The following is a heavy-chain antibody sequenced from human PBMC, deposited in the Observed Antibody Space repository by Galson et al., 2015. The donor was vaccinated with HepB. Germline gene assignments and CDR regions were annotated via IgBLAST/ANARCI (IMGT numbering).Heavy chain of an antibody. CDR1: GFTFSYYI. D-gene: IGHD3-10*01. V-gene: IGHV3-21*01. CDR2: ISNNSSYI. J-gene: IGHJ6*02. CDR3: AKADRITLVREVIITPYYYYYGMDV. Sequence: SLRLSCAASGFTFSYYIMNWVHQAPGKGLEWVSSISNNSSYIYYVDSVKGRFTISRDNAKNSLYLQMNSLRAEDTAVYYCAKADRITLVREVIITPYYYYYGMDVWGQGTTVTVSS.